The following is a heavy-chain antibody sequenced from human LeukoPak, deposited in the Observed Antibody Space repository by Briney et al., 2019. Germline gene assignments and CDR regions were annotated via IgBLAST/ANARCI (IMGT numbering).Heavy chain of an antibody. CDR1: GVTFSSYA. CDR2: ISYDGSNK. Sequence: PGGSLRLSCAAPGVTFSSYAKHWARQAPGKGLEWVAVISYDGSNKYYADSVKGRFTISRDNSKNTLYLQMNSLRAEDTAVYYCARDDPMVRGVTTNRLDYWGQGTLVTVSS. CDR3: ARDDPMVRGVTTNRLDY. J-gene: IGHJ4*02. D-gene: IGHD3-10*01. V-gene: IGHV3-30*04.